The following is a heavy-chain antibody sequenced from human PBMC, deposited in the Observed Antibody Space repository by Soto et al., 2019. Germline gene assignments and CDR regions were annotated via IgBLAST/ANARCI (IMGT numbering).Heavy chain of an antibody. Sequence: EVQLVESGGGVVRPGGSLRLSCAASGFSFDDYSMTWVRLVPGKGLEWVSAINWNGGDTAYTHSVKGRFTISRDSAKNSLYLHRNSLSHADTELYYCARGTSSWYNGMDVWGQGTAVTVSS. CDR2: INWNGGDT. CDR1: GFSFDDYS. J-gene: IGHJ6*02. V-gene: IGHV3-20*04. D-gene: IGHD6-13*01. CDR3: ARGTSSWYNGMDV.